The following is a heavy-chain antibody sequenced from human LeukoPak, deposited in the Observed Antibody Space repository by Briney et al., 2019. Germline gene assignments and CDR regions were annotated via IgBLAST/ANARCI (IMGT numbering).Heavy chain of an antibody. CDR1: GGSISTYY. D-gene: IGHD1-26*01. V-gene: IGHV4-59*01. J-gene: IGHJ4*02. CDR3: ARGINVGATSY. Sequence: SEPLSLTCTVSGGSISTYYWSWVRQSPGKALEWIGCVQYSGNSQYNPLFKSRVTISVDTSTNQFSLRLSSVTTADTAMYFCARGINVGATSYWGQGTLVTVS. CDR2: VQYSGNS.